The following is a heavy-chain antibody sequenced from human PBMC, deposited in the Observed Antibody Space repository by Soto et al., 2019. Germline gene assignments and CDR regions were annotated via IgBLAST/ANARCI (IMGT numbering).Heavy chain of an antibody. J-gene: IGHJ6*02. CDR3: ARDPYYYDSSGPNPDYYYYGMDV. D-gene: IGHD3-22*01. CDR1: GYSFTSYW. CDR2: IDPSDSYT. V-gene: IGHV5-10-1*01. Sequence: GESLKISCKGSGYSFTSYWISWARQMPGKGLEWMGRIDPSDSYTNYSPSFQGHVTISADKSISTAYLQWSSLKASDTAMYYCARDPYYYDSSGPNPDYYYYGMDVWGQGTTVTVSS.